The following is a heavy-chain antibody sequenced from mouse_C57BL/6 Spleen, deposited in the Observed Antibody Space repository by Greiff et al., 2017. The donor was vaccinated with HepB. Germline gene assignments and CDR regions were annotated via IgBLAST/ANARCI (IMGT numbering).Heavy chain of an antibody. J-gene: IGHJ3*01. V-gene: IGHV1-26*01. D-gene: IGHD3-2*02. Sequence: EVQLQQSGPELVKPGASVKISCKASGYTFTDYYMNWVKQSHGKSLEWIGDINPNNGGTSYNQKFKGKATLTVDKSSSTAYMELRSLTSEDSAVYYCARRLDSSGYWLAYWGQGTLVTVSA. CDR3: ARRLDSSGYWLAY. CDR1: GYTFTDYY. CDR2: INPNNGGT.